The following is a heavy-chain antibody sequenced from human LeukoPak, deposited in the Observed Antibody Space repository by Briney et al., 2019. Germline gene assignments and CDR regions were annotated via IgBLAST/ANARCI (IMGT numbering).Heavy chain of an antibody. J-gene: IGHJ4*02. V-gene: IGHV1-2*02. CDR3: ARLVTGIDH. D-gene: IGHD6-19*01. Sequence: ASVKVSCKASGYTFTDYFLHWVRQAPGQGLEWMGWINPKSGGTDYAQKFRGRVTMTRDTSITTAYMEMSGLRSDDTAVYYCARLVTGIDHWGQGALVTVSS. CDR1: GYTFTDYF. CDR2: INPKSGGT.